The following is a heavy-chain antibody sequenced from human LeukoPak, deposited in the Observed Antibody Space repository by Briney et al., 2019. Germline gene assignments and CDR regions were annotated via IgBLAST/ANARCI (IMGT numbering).Heavy chain of an antibody. CDR3: ARDRDAFDI. J-gene: IGHJ3*02. CDR1: GDSISSYY. V-gene: IGHV4-4*07. CDR2: IYISGRT. D-gene: IGHD3-10*01. Sequence: SETLSLTCTVSGDSISSYYWSWIRQPAGKGLEWIGRIYISGRTNYNPSLKSRVTMSVDTAKNQFSLQLTSVTAADSAVYYCARDRDAFDIWGQGTMVTVSS.